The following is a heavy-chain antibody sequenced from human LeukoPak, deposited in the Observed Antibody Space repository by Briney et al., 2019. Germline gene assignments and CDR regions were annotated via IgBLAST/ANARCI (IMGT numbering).Heavy chain of an antibody. V-gene: IGHV3-7*01. D-gene: IGHD4-17*01. CDR2: INQDGTEK. J-gene: IGHJ3*02. CDR3: ATGDYGAFDI. CDR1: GFSFTTYW. Sequence: PGGSLRLSCVASGFSFTTYWMGWVRQAPGKGLEWVANINQDGTEKYYVDSVKGRFTISRDNAKSSLFLQMNSLRVEDTAVYYCATGDYGAFDIWGQGTMVTVSS.